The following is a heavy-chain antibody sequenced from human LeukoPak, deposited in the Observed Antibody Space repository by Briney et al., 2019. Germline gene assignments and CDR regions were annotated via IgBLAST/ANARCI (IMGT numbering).Heavy chain of an antibody. J-gene: IGHJ5*02. CDR1: GGSFSGYY. V-gene: IGHV4-34*12. CDR3: ARRLRFVGVWFDP. D-gene: IGHD3-10*01. CDR2: IVHSGST. Sequence: PSETLSLTCGVYGGSFSGYYWSRIRQPPGKGLEWIGEIVHSGSTNYNPSLKSRVTISVDTSKNQFSLKLTSVTAADTAVYYCARRLRFVGVWFDPWGQGTLVTVSS.